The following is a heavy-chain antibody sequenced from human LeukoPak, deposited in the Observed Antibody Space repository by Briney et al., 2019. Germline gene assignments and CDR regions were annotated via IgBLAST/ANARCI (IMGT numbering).Heavy chain of an antibody. CDR3: ARLGYCSGGSCWPRYYYYYGMDV. Sequence: GESLKISWKGPGYSFTSYWIAWVRQIPGKGLGGMGIIYPGDSHTRYSTSFQGQVTISAAKSISSAYLQWSSLKASDTDMYYCARLGYCSGGSCWPRYYYYYGMDVWGKGTTVTVSS. CDR1: GYSFTSYW. V-gene: IGHV5-51*01. CDR2: IYPGDSHT. D-gene: IGHD2-15*01. J-gene: IGHJ6*04.